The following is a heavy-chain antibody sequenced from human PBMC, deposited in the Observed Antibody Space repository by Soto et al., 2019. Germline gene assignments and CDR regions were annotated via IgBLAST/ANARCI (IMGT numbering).Heavy chain of an antibody. D-gene: IGHD3-10*01. Sequence: GGSLRLSCAASGFSFRNYAMSWVRQAPGKGLEWISTLTGSSSNIYYADSVRGRFAISRDNSRNTLYLQMNSLTAEDTAVYYCANGRATYGLLTHDYWGQGTLVTVSS. J-gene: IGHJ4*02. CDR2: LTGSSSNI. V-gene: IGHV3-23*01. CDR3: ANGRATYGLLTHDY. CDR1: GFSFRNYA.